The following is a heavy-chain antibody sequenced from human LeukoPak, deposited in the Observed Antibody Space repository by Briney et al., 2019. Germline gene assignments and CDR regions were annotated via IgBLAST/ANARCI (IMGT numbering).Heavy chain of an antibody. Sequence: TSETLSLTCTVSGASISSWYWSWIRQPPGKGLEWIGNIHGSGNTNYNPSLKSRLSMSLDTSRNQFSLNLTSVTAADTATYYCARETKLAGFARGLGFNHRGQGILVIVSS. D-gene: IGHD3-16*01. CDR3: ARETKLAGFARGLGFNH. CDR2: IHGSGNT. CDR1: GASISSWY. V-gene: IGHV4-59*01. J-gene: IGHJ4*02.